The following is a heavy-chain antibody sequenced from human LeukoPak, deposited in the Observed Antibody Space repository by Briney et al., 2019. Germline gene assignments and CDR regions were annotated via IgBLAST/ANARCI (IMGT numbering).Heavy chain of an antibody. CDR2: ISHIGNA. D-gene: IGHD6-19*01. CDR1: GGSFSDYY. J-gene: IGHJ4*02. V-gene: IGHV4-34*01. CDR3: ARGVQKSGWYLDS. Sequence: SETLSLTCGVHGGSFSDYYWTWIRQPPGRGLEWIGEISHIGNAIYSPSLTSRVTISIDSSHNQFSLKLTSVTAADTALYYCARGVQKSGWYLDSWGQGTLVTVSS.